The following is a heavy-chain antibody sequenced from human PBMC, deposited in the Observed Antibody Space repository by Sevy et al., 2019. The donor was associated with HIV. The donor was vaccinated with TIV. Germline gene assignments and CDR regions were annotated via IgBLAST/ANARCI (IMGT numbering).Heavy chain of an antibody. CDR2: ISSSSSYI. J-gene: IGHJ4*02. CDR3: ARDMGGHGDYHFHY. V-gene: IGHV3-21*01. D-gene: IGHD4-17*01. CDR1: GFTFSSYS. Sequence: GGSLRLSCAASGFTFSSYSMNWVRQAPGKGLEWVSSISSSSSYIYYADSVKGRFTISRDNAKNSLYLQMNSLRAEDTAVYYCARDMGGHGDYHFHYWGQGTLVTVSS.